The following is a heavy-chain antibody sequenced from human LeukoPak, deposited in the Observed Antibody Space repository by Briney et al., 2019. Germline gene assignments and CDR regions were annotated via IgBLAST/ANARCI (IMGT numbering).Heavy chain of an antibody. V-gene: IGHV1-18*01. CDR1: GYPFDNFG. D-gene: IGHD4-17*01. Sequence: VASVKVSCKASGYPFDNFGLTWVRQAPGQGLEWMGWISAYNGNTHYAQKFRGRLTLTTETSTSTAYLELRSLKSDDTAVYCCARDRVGGDLTGVSLYWGQGTLVTVSS. CDR2: ISAYNGNT. J-gene: IGHJ4*01. CDR3: ARDRVGGDLTGVSLY.